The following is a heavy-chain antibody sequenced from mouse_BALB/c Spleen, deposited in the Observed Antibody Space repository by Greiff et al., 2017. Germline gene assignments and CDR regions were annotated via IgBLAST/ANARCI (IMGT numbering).Heavy chain of an antibody. V-gene: IGHV5-4*02. D-gene: IGHD2-10*02. Sequence: EVHPVESGGGLVKPGGSLKLSCAASGFTFSDYYMYWVRQTPEKRLEWVATISDGGSYTYYPDSVKGRFTISRDNAKNNLYLQMSSLKSEDTAMYYCARGKYGNFDYWGQGTTLTVSS. CDR3: ARGKYGNFDY. CDR1: GFTFSDYY. CDR2: ISDGGSYT. J-gene: IGHJ2*01.